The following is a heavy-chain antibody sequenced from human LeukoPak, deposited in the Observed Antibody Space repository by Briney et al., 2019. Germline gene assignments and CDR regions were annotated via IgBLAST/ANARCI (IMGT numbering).Heavy chain of an antibody. CDR3: ARLTRLSTSPDRYYLDY. J-gene: IGHJ4*02. Sequence: SETLSLTCTVSGDSISSYYWSWIRQPPGKGLEWIGYIYTSGGTNYIPSLKGRVTISIDASKNQFSLKLSSVTAADSAVYYCARLTRLSTSPDRYYLDYWGQGTLVTVSS. CDR2: IYTSGGT. V-gene: IGHV4-4*09. D-gene: IGHD6-6*01. CDR1: GDSISSYY.